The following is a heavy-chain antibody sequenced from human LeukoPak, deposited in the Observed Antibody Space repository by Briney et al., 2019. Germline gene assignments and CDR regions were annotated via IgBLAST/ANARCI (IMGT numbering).Heavy chain of an antibody. Sequence: GGSLRLSCAASGFTFSSYWMSWVRQAPGKGLEWVSGISWNSGRTGYADSVKGRFTISRDNAKNSLYLQMNSLRAEDTALYYCAKDIYNYYDSSGYGYWGQGTLVTVSS. CDR1: GFTFSSYW. J-gene: IGHJ4*02. CDR3: AKDIYNYYDSSGYGY. D-gene: IGHD3-22*01. CDR2: ISWNSGRT. V-gene: IGHV3-9*01.